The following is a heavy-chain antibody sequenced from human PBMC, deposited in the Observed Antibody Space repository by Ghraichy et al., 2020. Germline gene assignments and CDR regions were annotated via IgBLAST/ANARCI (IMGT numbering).Heavy chain of an antibody. V-gene: IGHV4-4*09. J-gene: IGHJ6*02. CDR3: ARHMRVAATLYYYYGMDV. CDR1: GGSISSYY. CDR2: IYTSGST. Sequence: SETLSLTCTVSGGSISSYYWSWIRQPPGKGLEWIGYIYTSGSTNYNPSLKSRVTISVDTSKNQFSLKLSSVTAADTAVYYCARHMRVAATLYYYYGMDVWGQGTTVTVSS. D-gene: IGHD2-15*01.